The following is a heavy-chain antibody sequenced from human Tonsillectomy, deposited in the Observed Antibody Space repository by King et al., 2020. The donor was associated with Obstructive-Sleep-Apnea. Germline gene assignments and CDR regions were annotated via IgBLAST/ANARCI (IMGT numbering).Heavy chain of an antibody. J-gene: IGHJ6*02. V-gene: IGHV3-30*02. D-gene: IGHD3-16*01. CDR1: GVTFSSYG. CDR3: AKDLFAFGLVDYYYYYGMDV. CDR2: IRYDGSNK. Sequence: VQLVESGGGVVQPGGSLRLSCAASGVTFSSYGMHWVRQAPGKGLEWVALIRYDGSNKYYADSVKGRFTISRDNSKNTLYLQMNSLRAEDTAVYYCAKDLFAFGLVDYYYYYGMDVWGQGTTVTVSS.